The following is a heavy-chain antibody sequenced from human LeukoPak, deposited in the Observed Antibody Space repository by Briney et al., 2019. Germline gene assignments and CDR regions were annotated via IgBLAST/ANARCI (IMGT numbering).Heavy chain of an antibody. CDR3: ARVVTDMIRGVMAYYFDH. CDR2: IYHSGST. J-gene: IGHJ4*02. CDR1: GGSISSGDYS. Sequence: SETLSLTCAVSGGSISSGDYSWSWIRQPPGKGLEWIGYIYHSGSTYYNPSLKSRVIISLDRAKSQFSLKLSSVTAADTAVYYCARVVTDMIRGVMAYYFDHWGQGTLVTVSS. V-gene: IGHV4-30-2*01. D-gene: IGHD3-10*01.